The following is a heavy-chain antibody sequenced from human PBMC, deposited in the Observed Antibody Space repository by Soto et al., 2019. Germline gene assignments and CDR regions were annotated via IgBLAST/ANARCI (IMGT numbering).Heavy chain of an antibody. CDR1: GFTFSSYS. D-gene: IGHD6-6*01. CDR3: ARVGRDSSSMRAFDI. V-gene: IGHV3-48*02. CDR2: ISSSSSTI. Sequence: GESLKISCAASGFTFSSYSMNWVRQAPGKGLEWVSYISSSSSTIYYADSVKGRFTISRDNAKNSLYLQMNSLRDEDTAVYYCARVGRDSSSMRAFDIWGQGTMVTVSS. J-gene: IGHJ3*02.